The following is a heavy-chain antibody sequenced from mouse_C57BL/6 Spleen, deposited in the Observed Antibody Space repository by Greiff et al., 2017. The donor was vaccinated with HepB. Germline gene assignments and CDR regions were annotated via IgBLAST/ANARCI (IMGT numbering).Heavy chain of an antibody. J-gene: IGHJ2*01. D-gene: IGHD1-1*01. CDR2: IYPGSGNT. CDR3: ARAPYYYGSSGDFDY. CDR1: GYTFTDYY. V-gene: IGHV1-76*01. Sequence: VKLQESGAELVRPGASVKLSCKASGYTFTDYYINWVKQRPGQGLEWIARIYPGSGNTYYNEKFKGKATLTAEKSSSTAYMQLSSLTSEYSAVYFCARAPYYYGSSGDFDYWGQGTTLTVSS.